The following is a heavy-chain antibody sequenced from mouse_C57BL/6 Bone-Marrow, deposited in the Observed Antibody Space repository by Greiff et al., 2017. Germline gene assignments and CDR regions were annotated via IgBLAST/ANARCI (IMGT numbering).Heavy chain of an antibody. CDR3: ARLTTVLYWYFDV. Sequence: DVMLVESGGDLVKPGGSLKLSCAASGFTFSSYGMSWVRQTPDKRLEWVATISSGGSYTYYPDSVKGRFTISRDNAKNTLYLQMSSLKSEDTAMYYCARLTTVLYWYFDVGGTGTTVTVSS. CDR2: ISSGGSYT. J-gene: IGHJ1*03. D-gene: IGHD1-1*01. V-gene: IGHV5-6*02. CDR1: GFTFSSYG.